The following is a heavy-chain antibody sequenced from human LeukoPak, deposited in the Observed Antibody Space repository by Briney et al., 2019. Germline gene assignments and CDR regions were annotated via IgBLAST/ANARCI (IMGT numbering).Heavy chain of an antibody. CDR3: ARLRGEMATIKKAYYYYGMDV. Sequence: KTSGTLSPTWTVFGXSISSYYWSWRRQRPGKGVECIGYLYYSGSTNYNPSLKSRVTISVDTSKNQFPLKLSSVTAADTAVYYCARLRGEMATIKKAYYYYGMDVWGQGTTVTVSS. J-gene: IGHJ6*02. CDR2: LYYSGST. V-gene: IGHV4-59*08. CDR1: GXSISSYY. D-gene: IGHD5-24*01.